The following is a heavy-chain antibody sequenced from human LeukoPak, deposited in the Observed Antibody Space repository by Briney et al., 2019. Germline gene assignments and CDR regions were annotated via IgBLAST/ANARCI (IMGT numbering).Heavy chain of an antibody. CDR3: ARMYYDFWSGPRGDFDY. CDR2: INSDGSST. CDR1: GFTVSSNY. V-gene: IGHV3-74*01. D-gene: IGHD3-3*01. Sequence: GGSLRLSCAASGFTVSSNYMSWVRQAPGKGLVWVSRINSDGSSTSYADSVKGRFTISRDNAKNTLYLQMNSLRAEDTAVYYCARMYYDFWSGPRGDFDYWGQGTLVTVSS. J-gene: IGHJ4*02.